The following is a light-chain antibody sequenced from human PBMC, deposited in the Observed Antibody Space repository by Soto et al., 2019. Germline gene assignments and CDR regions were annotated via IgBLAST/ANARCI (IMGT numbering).Light chain of an antibody. V-gene: IGKV1-5*03. J-gene: IGKJ1*01. CDR1: QSISIL. CDR2: ETS. Sequence: DIHLTQSPSTLSASVGDRVTITCRASQSISILLAWYQQKPGKAPNLLIYETSTLEAGVSSRFSGSGSGTEFTLTISSLQPDDSATYYCQHYNDFSWTFGQGTKVEIK. CDR3: QHYNDFSWT.